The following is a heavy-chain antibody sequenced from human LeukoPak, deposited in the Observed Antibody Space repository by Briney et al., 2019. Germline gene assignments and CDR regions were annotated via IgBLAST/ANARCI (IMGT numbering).Heavy chain of an antibody. CDR1: GFTFSSYA. Sequence: AGGSLRLSCATSGFTFSSYAMHWVRQAPGKGLEYVSAISSNGGSTYYANSMKDRFTISRDNSKNTLYLQMGSLRAEDMAVYYCARETDDAFDIWGQGTMVTVSS. V-gene: IGHV3-64*01. J-gene: IGHJ3*02. CDR2: ISSNGGST. CDR3: ARETDDAFDI.